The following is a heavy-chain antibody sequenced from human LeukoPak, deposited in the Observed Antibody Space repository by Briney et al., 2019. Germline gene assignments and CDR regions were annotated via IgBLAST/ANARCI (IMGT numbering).Heavy chain of an antibody. D-gene: IGHD6-19*01. J-gene: IGHJ4*02. Sequence: ASVKVSCKASGYTFTGYYMHWVRQAPGQGLEWMGWINPNSGGTNYAQKFQGRVTMTRDTSISTAYMELSRLRSDDTAVYYCARDPQYSSGWSPFDYWGQGTLVTVSS. CDR2: INPNSGGT. CDR1: GYTFTGYY. V-gene: IGHV1-2*02. CDR3: ARDPQYSSGWSPFDY.